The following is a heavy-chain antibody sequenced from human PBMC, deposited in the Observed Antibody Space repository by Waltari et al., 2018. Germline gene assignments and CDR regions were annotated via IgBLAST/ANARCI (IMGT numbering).Heavy chain of an antibody. D-gene: IGHD1-1*01. CDR2: TTDSERT. Sequence: QVQLQQWGAGLLKPSETLSLTCAVYGGSFRGYYWSWIRQPPGKGLEWIGKTTDSERTKYNPSLKSRISISVDTSKNQFSLTVFSVTAADAAVYYCARGDGTGMYGYWGQGTRVTVSS. CDR3: ARGDGTGMYGY. V-gene: IGHV4-34*02. J-gene: IGHJ4*02. CDR1: GGSFRGYY.